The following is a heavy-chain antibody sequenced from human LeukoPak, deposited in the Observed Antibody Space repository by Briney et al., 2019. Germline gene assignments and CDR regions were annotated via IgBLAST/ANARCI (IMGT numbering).Heavy chain of an antibody. D-gene: IGHD2-15*01. J-gene: IGHJ3*02. Sequence: SETLSLTCTVSGGSISSYYWSWIRQPPGKGLEWIAYISDIGSINYNPSLKSRVTISLETSKNQFSLRLSSVTAADTAVYYCARHDSIVVVAATFKVADAFDIWGQGTMVTVSS. CDR2: ISDIGSI. V-gene: IGHV4-59*08. CDR1: GGSISSYY. CDR3: ARHDSIVVVAATFKVADAFDI.